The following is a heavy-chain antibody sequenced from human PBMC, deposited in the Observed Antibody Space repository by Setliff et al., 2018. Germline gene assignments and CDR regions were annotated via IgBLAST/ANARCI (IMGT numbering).Heavy chain of an antibody. Sequence: SETLSLTCTVSGGSISSSSYYWGWIRQPPGKGLEWIGSIYYSGSTYYNPSLKSRVTISVDTSKNQLSLKLSSVTAADTAVYYCARPTRETGYCSGGSCYSGGDFDYWGQGTLVTVSS. V-gene: IGHV4-39*01. CDR1: GGSISSSSYY. D-gene: IGHD2-15*01. J-gene: IGHJ4*02. CDR3: ARPTRETGYCSGGSCYSGGDFDY. CDR2: IYYSGST.